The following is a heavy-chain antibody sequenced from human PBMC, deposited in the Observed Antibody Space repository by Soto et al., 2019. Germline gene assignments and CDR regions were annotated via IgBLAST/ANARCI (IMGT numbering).Heavy chain of an antibody. CDR2: MSYDGSKK. CDR3: ARSMTTVADFDY. Sequence: QVQVVESGGGVVQPGRSLRLSCAASGFTFSNFAMHWVRQAPGKGLEWVALMSYDGSKKYNADSVKGRCTISRDNSKITLYLQMNSLRADDTAVYYCARSMTTVADFDYWGQGTLVTVSS. V-gene: IGHV3-30-3*01. J-gene: IGHJ4*02. D-gene: IGHD4-17*01. CDR1: GFTFSNFA.